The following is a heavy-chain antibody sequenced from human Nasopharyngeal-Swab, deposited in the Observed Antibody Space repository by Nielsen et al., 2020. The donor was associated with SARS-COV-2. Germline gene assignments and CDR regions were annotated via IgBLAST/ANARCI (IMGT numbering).Heavy chain of an antibody. Sequence: SVKASCKASGGTFRRYDSSKGRQATGQGLEWMGGIIPIFGTANYAQKFQGRVTITADESTSTAYMELSSLRSEDTAVYYCARGEGSYTRSFDYWGQGTLVTVSS. D-gene: IGHD1-26*01. V-gene: IGHV1-69*13. CDR3: ARGEGSYTRSFDY. CDR1: GGTFRRYD. CDR2: IIPIFGTA. J-gene: IGHJ4*02.